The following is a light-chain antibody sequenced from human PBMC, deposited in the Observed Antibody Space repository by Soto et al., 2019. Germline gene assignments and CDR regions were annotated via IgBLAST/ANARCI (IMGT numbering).Light chain of an antibody. CDR3: CSYAGSYTYV. CDR2: DVS. J-gene: IGLJ1*01. V-gene: IGLV2-11*01. Sequence: QPVLTRPRSVSGSPGQSVTISCTGTSSDVGGYNYVSWYQQHPGKAPKLMIYDVSKRPSGVPDRFSGSKSGNTASLTISGLQAEDEADYYCCSYAGSYTYVFGTGTKVTVL. CDR1: SSDVGGYNY.